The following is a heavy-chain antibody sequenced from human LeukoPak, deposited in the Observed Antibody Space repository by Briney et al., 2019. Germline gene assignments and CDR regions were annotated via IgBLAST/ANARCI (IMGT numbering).Heavy chain of an antibody. CDR1: GYTFTSYD. D-gene: IGHD3-22*01. CDR3: ARGGPRPAETYYYDSSGSFIDY. CDR2: MNPNSGNT. V-gene: IGHV1-8*01. J-gene: IGHJ4*02. Sequence: APVKVSCKASGYTFTSYDINWVRQATGQGLEWMGWMNPNSGNTGYAQKFQGRVTMTRNTSISTAYMELSSLRSEDTAVYYCARGGPRPAETYYYDSSGSFIDYWGQGTLVTVSS.